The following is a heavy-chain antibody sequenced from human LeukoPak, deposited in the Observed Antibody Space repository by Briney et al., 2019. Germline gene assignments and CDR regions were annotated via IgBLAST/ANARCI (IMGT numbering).Heavy chain of an antibody. V-gene: IGHV4-39*01. J-gene: IGHJ4*02. CDR2: IYYTGIT. CDR3: ASARGWYSFDY. CDR1: GGSISSSDYY. D-gene: IGHD6-19*01. Sequence: SGTLSLTCTVSGGSISSSDYYWGWIRQPPGKGLEWIGSIYYTGITYYNPSLKSRLTISVDMSKNQFSLKLSSVTAADTAVYYCASARGWYSFDYWGQGTLVTVSS.